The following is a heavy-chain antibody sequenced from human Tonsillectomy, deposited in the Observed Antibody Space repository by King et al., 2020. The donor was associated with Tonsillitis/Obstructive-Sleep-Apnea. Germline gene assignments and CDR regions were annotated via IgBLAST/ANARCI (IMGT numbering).Heavy chain of an antibody. Sequence: QLVQSGAEVKKPGASVKVSCKASGYTFTTYYMHWVRQAPGQGLEWMGIINPRSGSTTYAQKFQGRVTMTRDTSTSTVYMELSSLRSEDTAVYYCARVPRGGLQTFPFDYWGQGTLVTVSS. CDR3: ARVPRGGLQTFPFDY. V-gene: IGHV1-46*01. CDR1: GYTFTTYY. CDR2: INPRSGST. D-gene: IGHD3-10*01. J-gene: IGHJ4*02.